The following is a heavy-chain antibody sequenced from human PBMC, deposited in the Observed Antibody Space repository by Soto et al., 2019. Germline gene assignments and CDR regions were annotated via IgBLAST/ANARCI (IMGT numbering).Heavy chain of an antibody. D-gene: IGHD2-21*02. J-gene: IGHJ3*02. V-gene: IGHV1-69*12. CDR2: ILPIFGTA. Sequence: QVQLVQSGAEVKKPGSSVKVSCKASGGTFSTDAINWVRQAPGHGPEWMGGILPIFGTADYAQKFQGRVTITADVSTTTAYMELSSLRSEDTAVYYCARGHDYGGNSDAFDIWGQGTMVTVSS. CDR3: ARGHDYGGNSDAFDI. CDR1: GGTFSTDA.